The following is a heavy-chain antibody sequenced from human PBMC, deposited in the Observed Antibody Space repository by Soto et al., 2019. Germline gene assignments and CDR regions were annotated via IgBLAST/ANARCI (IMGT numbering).Heavy chain of an antibody. CDR1: GGAFTNYS. V-gene: IGHV1-69*08. CDR3: ARQGAQGQYYYGMDV. J-gene: IGHJ6*02. Sequence: SVKVSCKVSGGAFTNYSLNWVRHSPGQGLEWLGGIIPLHNTSNYSLKFVGRLSVTADISSSTVYLQWSSLKAPDTAMYYCARQGAQGQYYYGMDVWGQGTTVTVSS. D-gene: IGHD1-26*01. CDR2: IIPLHNTS.